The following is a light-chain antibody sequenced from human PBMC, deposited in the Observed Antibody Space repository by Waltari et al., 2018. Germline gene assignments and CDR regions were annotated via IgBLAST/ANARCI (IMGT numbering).Light chain of an antibody. J-gene: IGLJ3*02. CDR1: GGRSHAI. Sequence: QLVLTQSPSASASLGASVTLTCTLTGGRSHAIIAWHHQQPEKGPRFLMKVDSDGSHSRGDEIPDRFSGSSSGAERYLIISSLQSEDEADYYCQTGGHGTWVFGGGTKLTVL. CDR3: QTGGHGTWV. V-gene: IGLV4-69*01. CDR2: VDSDGSH.